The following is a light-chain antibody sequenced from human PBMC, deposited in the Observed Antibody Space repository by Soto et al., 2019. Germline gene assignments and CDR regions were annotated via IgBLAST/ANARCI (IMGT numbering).Light chain of an antibody. J-gene: IGKJ2*01. CDR3: QQYGSSLYT. V-gene: IGKV3-20*01. Sequence: EIVLTQSPGTLSLSPGETATLSCRASRSVSSSYLAWYQQKPGQAPRLLIYSGSTRATGIPDRFSVSGSGTDFTLTITRLEPEDFAVYYCQQYGSSLYTFGQGTKVDIK. CDR2: SGS. CDR1: RSVSSSY.